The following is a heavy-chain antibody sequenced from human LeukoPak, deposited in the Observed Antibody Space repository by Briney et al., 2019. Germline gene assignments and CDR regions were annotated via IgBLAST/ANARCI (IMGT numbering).Heavy chain of an antibody. J-gene: IGHJ4*02. V-gene: IGHV1-18*04. Sequence: ASVKVSCKGSGYTLSNHAFSWVRQAPGQGLEWVGWISAYNGNTNYVQKFQGRVTMTTDTSTSTAYMELSSLRSEDTAVYYCATAHYYEPNWGQGTLVTVSS. CDR2: ISAYNGNT. CDR3: ATAHYYEPN. D-gene: IGHD3-22*01. CDR1: GYTLSNHA.